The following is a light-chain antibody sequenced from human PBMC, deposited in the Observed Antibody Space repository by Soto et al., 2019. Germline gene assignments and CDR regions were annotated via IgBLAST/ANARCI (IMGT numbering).Light chain of an antibody. J-gene: IGKJ5*01. CDR2: DAS. CDR3: QHYDNFPIT. CDR1: QDITNY. Sequence: DIQMTQSPSSLSASVGDRVTITFHASQDITNYLNWYQQKPGKAPKLLIYDASNLETGVPSRFSGSGSGTDFTFTISNLQPEDIATYYCQHYDNFPITFGQGTRLEIK. V-gene: IGKV1-33*01.